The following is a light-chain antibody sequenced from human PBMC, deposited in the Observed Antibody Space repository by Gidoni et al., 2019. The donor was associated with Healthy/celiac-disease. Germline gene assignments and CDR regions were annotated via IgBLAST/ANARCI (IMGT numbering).Light chain of an antibody. CDR2: DAS. V-gene: IGKV3-11*01. J-gene: IGKJ2*01. CDR1: QSVSSY. Sequence: ELVLTQSPATLSLSPGERATLSCRASQSVSSYLAWYQQKTGQAPRLLIYDASNRATGIPARFSGSGSGTDFTLTISSLEPEDFVVYYCQQRSNWPPGYTFGQGTKLEIK. CDR3: QQRSNWPPGYT.